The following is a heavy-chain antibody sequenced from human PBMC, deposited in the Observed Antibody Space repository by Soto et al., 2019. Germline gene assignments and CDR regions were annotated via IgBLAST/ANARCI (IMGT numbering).Heavy chain of an antibody. V-gene: IGHV4-59*01. D-gene: IGHD3-10*01. Sequence: QVQLQESGPGLVKPSETLSLTCTVSGGSISSYYWSWIRQPPGKGLEWIGYFYYSGSTNYNPSPKSRVTISVDTSKNQFSLKLSSVTAADTAVYYCARARGGYFDYWGQGTLVTVSS. CDR2: FYYSGST. CDR3: ARARGGYFDY. J-gene: IGHJ4*02. CDR1: GGSISSYY.